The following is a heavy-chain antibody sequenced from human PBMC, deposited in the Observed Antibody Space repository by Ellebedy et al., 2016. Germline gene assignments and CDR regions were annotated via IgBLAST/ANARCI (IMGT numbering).Heavy chain of an antibody. Sequence: GESLKISXTASGFTFSSYVMSWVRQAPGQGLQWVSGISRTDDSTYYADSVKGRFTISRDDPKNTVYLQMNSLRADDTAVYHCRQGHYADYWGQGTLVTVSS. V-gene: IGHV3-23*01. CDR1: GFTFSSYV. CDR2: ISRTDDST. J-gene: IGHJ4*02. CDR3: RQGHYADY.